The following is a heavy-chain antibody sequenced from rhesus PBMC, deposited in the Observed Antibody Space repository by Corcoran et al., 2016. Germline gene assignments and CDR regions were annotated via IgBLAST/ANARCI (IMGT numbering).Heavy chain of an antibody. J-gene: IGHJ4*01. D-gene: IGHD6-13*01. Sequence: QLQLQESGPGLVKPSETLSVTCAVSGGSISSSSWTWIRPAPGKGLEWIGYIYGSGSSTNYNPSLKSRVTLSVDTSKNQLSLKLSSVTAADTAVYYCARRPGIAAPFDYWGQGVLVTVSS. CDR2: IYGSGSST. CDR1: GGSISSSS. V-gene: IGHV4-169*01. CDR3: ARRPGIAAPFDY.